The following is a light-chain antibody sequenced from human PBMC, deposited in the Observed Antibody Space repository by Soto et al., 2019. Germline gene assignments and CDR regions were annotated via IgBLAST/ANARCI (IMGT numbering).Light chain of an antibody. V-gene: IGKV3-20*01. CDR1: QSVSNNY. CDR2: GAS. CDR3: QQYGSSGT. J-gene: IGKJ1*01. Sequence: EIVLTQSPGTLSLSPGERATLSCRASQSVSNNYLAWYQQKPGQAPRLLIYGASNRATGIPYRFSGSGSGTDFTLTISRLEAEDFAVYYCQQYGSSGTFGQGTKVEIK.